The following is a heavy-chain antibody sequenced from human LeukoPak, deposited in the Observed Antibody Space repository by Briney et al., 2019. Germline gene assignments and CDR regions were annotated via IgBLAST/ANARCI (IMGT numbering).Heavy chain of an antibody. CDR1: GFTVSSSS. CDR2: ISSDGNT. D-gene: IGHD6-19*01. Sequence: GGSLRLSCAASGFTVSSSSMNWVRLGPGKGLEWVSVISSDGNTYYADSVKGRFTISRDNSRNTLSLQMHGLRADDTAVYYCARGQEQFSSPWQWGPRRKNFYYYGMDVWGQGTTVTVSS. V-gene: IGHV3-66*01. CDR3: ARGQEQFSSPWQWGPRRKNFYYYGMDV. J-gene: IGHJ6*02.